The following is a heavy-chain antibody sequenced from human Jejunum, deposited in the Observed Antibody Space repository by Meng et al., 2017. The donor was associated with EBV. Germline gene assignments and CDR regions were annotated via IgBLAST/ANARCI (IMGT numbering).Heavy chain of an antibody. CDR3: ARDRGVEDY. J-gene: IGHJ4*02. CDR1: GGSISTDNW. D-gene: IGHD5-24*01. V-gene: IGHV4-4*02. CDR2: IHHSGST. Sequence: QVQLQESGPGLVKPSGTLSLTCAVSGGSISTDNWWSGVRQPPGKGLEYIGEIHHSGSTKYNPSLKSRVTISVDKSNNHFSLKLSSVTAADTAVYYCARDRGVEDYWGQGTLVTVPQ.